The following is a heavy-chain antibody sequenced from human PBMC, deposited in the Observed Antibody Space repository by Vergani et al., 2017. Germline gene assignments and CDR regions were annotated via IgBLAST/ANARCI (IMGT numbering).Heavy chain of an antibody. J-gene: IGHJ4*02. CDR1: GGSFSGYY. CDR2: INHSGST. V-gene: IGHV4-34*01. Sequence: QVQLQQRGAGLLKPSETLSLTCAVYGGSFSGYYWSWIRQPPGKGLEWIGEINHSGSTNYNPSLKSRVTISVDTSKNQFSLKLSSVTAADTAVYYCARVGRDYGVPTADYFDYWGQGTLVTVSS. CDR3: ARVGRDYGVPTADYFDY. D-gene: IGHD4-17*01.